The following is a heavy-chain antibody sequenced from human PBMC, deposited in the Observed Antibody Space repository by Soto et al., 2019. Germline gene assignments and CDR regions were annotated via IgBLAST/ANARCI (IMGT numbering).Heavy chain of an antibody. CDR1: GFNLINFD. CDR3: AKGHHSASGYYYMAV. V-gene: IGHV3-13*01. CDR2: LSYAGDT. Sequence: GGSLERPCAASGFNLINFDIHRIRQSKGKGLEWVAALSYAGDTYYPGSVKGRFTVSRESAKNSLYLQMNSLTAGDTAVYYCAKGHHSASGYYYMAVWGKGTTVTVSS. D-gene: IGHD3-10*01. J-gene: IGHJ6*03.